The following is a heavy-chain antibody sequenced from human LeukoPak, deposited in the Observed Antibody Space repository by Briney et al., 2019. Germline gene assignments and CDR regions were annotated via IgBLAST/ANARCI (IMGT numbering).Heavy chain of an antibody. CDR3: ARNTNYYYYMDV. CDR1: GGSISSYY. V-gene: IGHV4-59*01. CDR2: IYYSGST. J-gene: IGHJ6*03. D-gene: IGHD2/OR15-2a*01. Sequence: TSETLSLTCTVSGGSISSYYWSWIRQPPGKGLEWIGYIYYSGSTNYNPSLKSRVTISVDTSKNQFSLKLSSMTAADTAVYYCARNTNYYYYMDVWGKGTTVTVSS.